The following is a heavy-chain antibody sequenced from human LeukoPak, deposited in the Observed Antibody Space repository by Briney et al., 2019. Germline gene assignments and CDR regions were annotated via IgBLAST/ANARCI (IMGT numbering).Heavy chain of an antibody. CDR1: GYTFTGYY. Sequence: GASVKVSCKASGYTFTGYYMHWVRQAPGQGLEWMGWISAYNGNTNYAQKLQGRVTMTTDTSTSTAYMELRSLRSDDTAVYYCARLNYYDSSGYYYEVDYWGQGTLVTVSS. J-gene: IGHJ4*02. V-gene: IGHV1-18*04. CDR2: ISAYNGNT. CDR3: ARLNYYDSSGYYYEVDY. D-gene: IGHD3-22*01.